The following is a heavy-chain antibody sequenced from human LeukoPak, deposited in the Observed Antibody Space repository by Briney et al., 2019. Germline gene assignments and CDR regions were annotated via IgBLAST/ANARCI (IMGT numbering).Heavy chain of an antibody. CDR2: ISYDGSNK. CDR3: ARDLYTVVVAAGWGY. D-gene: IGHD2-15*01. CDR1: GFTFSSYA. V-gene: IGHV3-30-3*01. J-gene: IGHJ4*02. Sequence: GRSLRLSCAASGFTFSSYAMHWVRQAPGKGLEWVAVISYDGSNKYYADSVKGRFTISRDNSKNTLYLQMNSLRAEDAAVYYYARDLYTVVVAAGWGYWGQGTLVTVSS.